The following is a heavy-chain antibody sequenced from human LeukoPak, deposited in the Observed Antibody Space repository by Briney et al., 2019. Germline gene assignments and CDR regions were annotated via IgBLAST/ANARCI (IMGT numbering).Heavy chain of an antibody. CDR1: GFSLSASVMC. CDR2: IDWDDDK. J-gene: IGHJ4*02. CDR3: ARISWDGALAY. D-gene: IGHD1-26*01. Sequence: SGAARVKPTQTLTLTCTFSGFSLSASVMCVSWIRQPPGKALEWLARIDWDDDKSYSTSLKTRLTISKDTSKNQVVLTMTNMDPVDTATYYCARISWDGALAYWGQGTLVTVSS. V-gene: IGHV2-70*11.